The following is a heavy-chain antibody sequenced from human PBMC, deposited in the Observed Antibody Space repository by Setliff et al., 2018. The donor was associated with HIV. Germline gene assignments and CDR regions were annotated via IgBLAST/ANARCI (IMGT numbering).Heavy chain of an antibody. CDR2: IYNGANT. Sequence: PSETLSLTCSVSGGSISTSSYYWGWIRQPPGKRLEWIGSIYNGANTYYNPSLKSRVTISVDTSRNHFSLELSSVTAADTAMYYCASFFVTTVTNQDYWGQGTPVTVSS. D-gene: IGHD4-17*01. CDR1: GGSISTSSYY. V-gene: IGHV4-39*01. J-gene: IGHJ4*02. CDR3: ASFFVTTVTNQDY.